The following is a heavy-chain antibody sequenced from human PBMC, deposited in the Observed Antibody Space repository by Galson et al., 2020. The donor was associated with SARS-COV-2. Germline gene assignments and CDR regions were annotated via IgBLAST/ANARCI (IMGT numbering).Heavy chain of an antibody. D-gene: IGHD3-9*01. Sequence: TGGPLRLSCSASGFTFSSYTMTWVRQAPGKGLEWVSSISSTSSYIYYADSRKGRFTISRDEAWDSLYLQMTRLRAEDPAVCYCARARGGTYDVLSGYYKGVVDCWGQGTLVTVSS. CDR3: ARARGGTYDVLSGYYKGVVDC. J-gene: IGHJ4*02. CDR1: GFTFSSYT. CDR2: ISSTSSYI. V-gene: IGHV3-21*01.